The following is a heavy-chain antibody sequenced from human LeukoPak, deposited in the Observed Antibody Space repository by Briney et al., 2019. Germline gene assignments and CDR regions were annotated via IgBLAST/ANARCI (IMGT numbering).Heavy chain of an antibody. V-gene: IGHV4-39*01. CDR1: GGSISNNRYY. CDR3: ARRGKTYGDSDY. J-gene: IGHJ4*02. CDR2: IYYSGST. D-gene: IGHD3-10*01. Sequence: TSETLSLTCTVSGGSISNNRYYWGWVRQPPGKGLQWIGSIYYSGSTYYNPSLKSRVTMSVDTSKNQFSLKLSSVTAADTAVYFCARRGKTYGDSDYWGQGALVTVSS.